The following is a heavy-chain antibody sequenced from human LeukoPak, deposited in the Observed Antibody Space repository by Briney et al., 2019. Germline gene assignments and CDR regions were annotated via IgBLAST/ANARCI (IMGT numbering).Heavy chain of an antibody. J-gene: IGHJ6*02. CDR2: IYSGGST. V-gene: IGHV3-53*01. CDR3: ASSDVLRYYYYGMGV. D-gene: IGHD6-6*01. CDR1: GFTVSSNY. Sequence: GGSLRLSCAASGFTVSSNYMSWVRQAPGKGLEWVSVIYSGGSTYYADSVKGRFTISRDNSKNTLYLQMNSLRAEDTAVYYCASSDVLRYYYYGMGVWGQGTTVTVSS.